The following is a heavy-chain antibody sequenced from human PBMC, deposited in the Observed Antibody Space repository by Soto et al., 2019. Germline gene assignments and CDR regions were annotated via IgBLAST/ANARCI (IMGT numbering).Heavy chain of an antibody. CDR3: ARGVQSSSFAFDI. CDR1: GGSISSYY. J-gene: IGHJ3*02. Sequence: SETLSLTCTVSGGSISSYYWSWIRQPPGKGLEWIGYIYYSGRTNYNPSLKSRVTISVDTSKNHFSLKLSSVTAADTAVYYCARGVQSSSFAFDIWGQGTMVTVSS. D-gene: IGHD6-6*01. CDR2: IYYSGRT. V-gene: IGHV4-59*08.